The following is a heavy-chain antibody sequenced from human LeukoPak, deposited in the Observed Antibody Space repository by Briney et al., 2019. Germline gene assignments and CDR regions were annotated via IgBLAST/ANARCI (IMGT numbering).Heavy chain of an antibody. D-gene: IGHD6-13*01. V-gene: IGHV3-11*01. CDR3: ARDRGMYSSSWSPFDY. J-gene: IGHJ4*02. CDR2: ISSSGSTI. Sequence: GGSLRLSCAASGFTFSDYYMSWIRQAPGKGLEWVSYISSSGSTIFYADSGKGRFTISRDNAKNSLYLQMNSLRAEDTAVYYCARDRGMYSSSWSPFDYWGQGTLVTVSS. CDR1: GFTFSDYY.